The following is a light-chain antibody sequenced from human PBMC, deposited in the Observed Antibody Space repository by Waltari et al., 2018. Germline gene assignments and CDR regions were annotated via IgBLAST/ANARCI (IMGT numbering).Light chain of an antibody. V-gene: IGLV2-11*01. J-gene: IGLJ3*02. Sequence: QSALTQPRSMSGSPRQSVSISCTGTSSDVGGHNYVSWYQQHPGKAPKLMVYDVTKRPSGVPDRFSGSKSGNTASLTISGLQAEDEADYFCCSYAGSYTWVFGGGTKVTVL. CDR2: DVT. CDR1: SSDVGGHNY. CDR3: CSYAGSYTWV.